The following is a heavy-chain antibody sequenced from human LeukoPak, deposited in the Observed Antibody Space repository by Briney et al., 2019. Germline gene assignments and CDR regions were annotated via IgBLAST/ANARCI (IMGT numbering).Heavy chain of an antibody. J-gene: IGHJ4*02. CDR3: ARDLAAAGLPGGY. Sequence: GASVKVSCKASGYTFTGYYMHWVRQAPGQGLEWMGRINPNSGGTNYAQKFQGRVTMTRDTSIGTAYMELSRLRSDDTAVYYCARDLAAAGLPGGYWGQGTLVTVSS. CDR1: GYTFTGYY. D-gene: IGHD6-13*01. V-gene: IGHV1-2*06. CDR2: INPNSGGT.